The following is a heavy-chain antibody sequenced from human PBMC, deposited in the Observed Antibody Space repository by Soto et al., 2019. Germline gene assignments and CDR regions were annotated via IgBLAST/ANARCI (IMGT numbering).Heavy chain of an antibody. Sequence: PSETLSLTCAVYGGSFSGYYWSWIRQPPGKGLEWIGEINHSGSTNYNPSLKSRVTISVDTSKNQFSLKLSSVTAADTAVYYCARGQPPYYDFWSGYFPTVYYYYMDVWGKGTKVTSP. CDR1: GGSFSGYY. D-gene: IGHD3-3*01. J-gene: IGHJ6*03. CDR2: INHSGST. CDR3: ARGQPPYYDFWSGYFPTVYYYYMDV. V-gene: IGHV4-34*01.